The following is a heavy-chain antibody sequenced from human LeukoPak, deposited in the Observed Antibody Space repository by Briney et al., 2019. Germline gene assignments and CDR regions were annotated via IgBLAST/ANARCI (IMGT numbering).Heavy chain of an antibody. CDR2: IYYSGST. J-gene: IGHJ5*02. Sequence: SETLSLTCTVSGGSISSYYWSWIRQPPGKGLEWIGYIYYSGSTNYNPSLKSRVTISVDTSKNQFSLKLSSVTAADTAVYYCAREVSGYDSSWFDPWGQGTLVTVSS. CDR3: AREVSGYDSSWFDP. D-gene: IGHD5-12*01. V-gene: IGHV4-59*01. CDR1: GGSISSYY.